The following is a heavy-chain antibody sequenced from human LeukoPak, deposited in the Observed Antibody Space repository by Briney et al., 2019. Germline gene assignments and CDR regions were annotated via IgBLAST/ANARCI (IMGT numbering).Heavy chain of an antibody. J-gene: IGHJ5*02. CDR3: ARIGGDSSGYYYAPFDP. CDR1: GGTFSSYA. D-gene: IGHD3-22*01. Sequence: ASVKVSCKASGGTFSSYAISWVRQAPGQGLEWMGGIIPIFGTANYAQKFQGRVAITADESTSTAYMELSSLRSEDTAVYYCARIGGDSSGYYYAPFDPWGQGTLVTVSS. CDR2: IIPIFGTA. V-gene: IGHV1-69*13.